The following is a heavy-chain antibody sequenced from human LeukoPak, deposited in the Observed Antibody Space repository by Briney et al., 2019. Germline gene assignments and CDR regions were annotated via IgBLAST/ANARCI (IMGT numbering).Heavy chain of an antibody. CDR3: ARFLGVSVWYGISGP. CDR2: ITNSGGTT. J-gene: IGHJ5*02. D-gene: IGHD3-10*01. CDR1: GFIFSNYA. Sequence: GGSLRLSCAASGFIFSNYAMSWVRQAPGKGLEWVSAITNSGGTTYYADSVKGRFTISRDNSKNTLYLQMNSLRAEDTAVYYCARFLGVSVWYGISGPWGQGTLVTVSS. V-gene: IGHV3-23*01.